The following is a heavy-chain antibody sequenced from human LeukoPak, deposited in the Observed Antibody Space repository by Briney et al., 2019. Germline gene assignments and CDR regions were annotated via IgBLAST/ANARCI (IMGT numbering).Heavy chain of an antibody. CDR2: FDPEDGET. V-gene: IGHV1-24*01. CDR3: ATELQDGPPRAFDI. D-gene: IGHD5-24*01. Sequence: ASVKVSCKVSGYTLTELSMHWVRQAPGKGLEWMGGFDPEDGETIYAQKFQGRVTMTEDTSTDTAYMELSSLRSEDTAVYYCATELQDGPPRAFDIWGQGTMVTVSS. J-gene: IGHJ3*02. CDR1: GYTLTELS.